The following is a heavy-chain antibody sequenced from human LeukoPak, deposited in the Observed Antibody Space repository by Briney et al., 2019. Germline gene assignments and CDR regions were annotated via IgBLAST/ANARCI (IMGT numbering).Heavy chain of an antibody. Sequence: SETLSLTCAVSGYSISSDYFWGWIRQPPGKGLEYIGAIYHSGSTYYNPSLKSRVIISVDTSNNQFSLKLNSVTAADTAIYYCARGILLWGQGTLITVSS. CDR2: IYHSGST. J-gene: IGHJ4*02. CDR3: ARGILL. CDR1: GYSISSDYF. V-gene: IGHV4-38-2*01. D-gene: IGHD2-15*01.